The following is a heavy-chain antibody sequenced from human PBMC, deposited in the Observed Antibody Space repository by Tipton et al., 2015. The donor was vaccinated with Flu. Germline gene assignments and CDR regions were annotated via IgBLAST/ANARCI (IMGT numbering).Heavy chain of an antibody. CDR2: IYHSGST. CDR3: ARRYCSGGSCVTGWFDP. CDR1: GYSISSGYY. D-gene: IGHD2-15*01. Sequence: TLSLTCAVSGYSISSGYYWGWIRQPPGKGLEWIGSIYHSGSTYYNPSLKSRVTISVDTSKNQFSKKLSSVTAADTAVYYCARRYCSGGSCVTGWFDPWGQGTLVTVSS. J-gene: IGHJ5*02. V-gene: IGHV4-38-2*01.